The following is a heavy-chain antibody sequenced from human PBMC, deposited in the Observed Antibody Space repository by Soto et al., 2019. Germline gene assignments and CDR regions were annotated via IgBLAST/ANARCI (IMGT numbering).Heavy chain of an antibody. V-gene: IGHV1-69*13. D-gene: IGHD5-18*01. CDR2: IIPIFGTA. CDR3: ARGAVDTAMAWDYYYGMDV. J-gene: IGHJ6*02. Sequence: SVKVSCKASGGTFSSYAISWVRQAPGQGLEWMGGIIPIFGTANYAQKFQGRVTITADESTSTAYMELSSLRSEDTAVYYCARGAVDTAMAWDYYYGMDVWGQGTTVTVSS. CDR1: GGTFSSYA.